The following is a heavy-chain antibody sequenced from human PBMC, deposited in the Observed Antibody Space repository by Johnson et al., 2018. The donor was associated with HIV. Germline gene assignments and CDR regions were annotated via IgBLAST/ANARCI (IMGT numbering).Heavy chain of an antibody. CDR3: ALVLGALPGAFDI. V-gene: IGHV3-30*14. CDR1: GFTFSSYA. J-gene: IGHJ3*02. D-gene: IGHD3-16*01. CDR2: ISYDGNNK. Sequence: QVQLVESGGGVVQPGRSLRLSCAASGFTFSSYAMHWVRQAPGKGLEWVAVISYDGNNKYYADSLNGRFTISRDNSKNTLYIQMNSLRDEDTAVYYCALVLGALPGAFDIWGQGTLVTVSS.